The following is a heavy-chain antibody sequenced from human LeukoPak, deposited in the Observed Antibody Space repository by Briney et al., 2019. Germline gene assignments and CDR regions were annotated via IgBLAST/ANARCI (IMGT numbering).Heavy chain of an antibody. CDR3: ARGLWGAYYFDY. V-gene: IGHV1-2*02. CDR1: GYTFTGYY. D-gene: IGHD3-16*01. CDR2: INPNSGGT. J-gene: IGHJ4*02. Sequence: ASVKVSCKASGYTFTGYYMHWVRQAPGQGLEWMGWINPNSGGTNYAQKFQGRVTMTRDTSISTAYMEVSRLRSDDTAVYYCARGLWGAYYFDYWGQGTLVTVSS.